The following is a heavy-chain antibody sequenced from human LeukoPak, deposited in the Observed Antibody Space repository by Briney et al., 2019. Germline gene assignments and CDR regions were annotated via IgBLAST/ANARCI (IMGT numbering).Heavy chain of an antibody. CDR1: GGSISSGDYY. Sequence: PSETLSLTCTVSGGSISSGDYYWSWIRQPPGKGLEWIGEINHSGSTNYNPSLKSRVTISVDTSKNQFSLKLSSVTAADTAVYYCARAGPVPAAWRPYGMDVWGQGTTVTVSS. J-gene: IGHJ6*02. CDR2: INHSGST. V-gene: IGHV4-39*07. D-gene: IGHD2-2*01. CDR3: ARAGPVPAAWRPYGMDV.